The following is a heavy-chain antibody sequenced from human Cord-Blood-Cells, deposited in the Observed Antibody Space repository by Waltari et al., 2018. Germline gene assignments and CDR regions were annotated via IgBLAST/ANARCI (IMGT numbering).Heavy chain of an antibody. J-gene: IGHJ3*02. V-gene: IGHV1-2*02. D-gene: IGHD3-10*01. CDR1: GYTSTGYH. CDR3: ATHRFGGYFDI. Sequence: QVQLVQSGAEVKKPGASVKVSCTASGYTSTGYHMQLWRQAPGQGLEWMGWINPNSGGTNYAQKFQGRVTMTRDTSISTAYMELSRLRSDDTAVYYCATHRFGGYFDIWGQGTMVTVSS. CDR2: INPNSGGT.